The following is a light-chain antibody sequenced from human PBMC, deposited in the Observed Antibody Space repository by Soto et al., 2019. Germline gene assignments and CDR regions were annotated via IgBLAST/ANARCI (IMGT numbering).Light chain of an antibody. Sequence: EIVLTQSPATLSLSPGERATLSCRASQSISSHLAWYQQKPGQAPRLRIYGASNRATGIPARFSGSGSGTDFTLTISSLEPEDFAVYYCQQRINWPLTFGGGTKVEIK. CDR1: QSISSH. CDR3: QQRINWPLT. J-gene: IGKJ4*01. V-gene: IGKV3-11*01. CDR2: GAS.